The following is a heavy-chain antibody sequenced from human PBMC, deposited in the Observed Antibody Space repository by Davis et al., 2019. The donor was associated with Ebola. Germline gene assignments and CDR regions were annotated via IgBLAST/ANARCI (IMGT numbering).Heavy chain of an antibody. Sequence: GGSLRLSCSPSGFTFSGYGMNWVRQPPGKGLGWVASISSNSRDIYYADSGKARFTISRDNSKKSLYLQMNGLRAEDTAVYYCAGFFDYWGQGTLVTVYS. J-gene: IGHJ4*02. CDR2: ISSNSRDI. V-gene: IGHV3-21*01. CDR1: GFTFSGYG. CDR3: AGFFDY.